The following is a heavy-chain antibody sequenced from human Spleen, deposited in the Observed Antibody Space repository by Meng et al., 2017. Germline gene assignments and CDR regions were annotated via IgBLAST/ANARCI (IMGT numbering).Heavy chain of an antibody. CDR2: INHSGST. D-gene: IGHD4-11*01. CDR3: ARGPTTMAHDFDY. CDR1: GGSFSDYY. Sequence: VQQQQWGAGLLTPSETLSLTCVVSGGSFSDYYWSWIRQPPGKGLEWIGEINHSGSTNYNPSLESRATISVDTSQNNLSLKLSSVTAADSAVYYCARGPTTMAHDFDYWGQGTLVTVSS. J-gene: IGHJ4*02. V-gene: IGHV4-34*01.